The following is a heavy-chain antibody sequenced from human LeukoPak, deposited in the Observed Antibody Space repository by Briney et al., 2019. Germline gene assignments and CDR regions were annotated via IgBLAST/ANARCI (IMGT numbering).Heavy chain of an antibody. V-gene: IGHV3-49*04. J-gene: IGHJ4*02. D-gene: IGHD3-22*01. CDR3: TRLASTMIVVVITPLDY. Sequence: PGGSLRLSCAASGFSVSHHWMSWVRQAPGKGLEWVGFIRSKAYGGTTEYAASVKGRFTISRDDSKSIAYLQMNSLKTEDTAVYYCTRLASTMIVVVITPLDYWGREPWSPSPQ. CDR2: IRSKAYGGTT. CDR1: GFSVSHHW.